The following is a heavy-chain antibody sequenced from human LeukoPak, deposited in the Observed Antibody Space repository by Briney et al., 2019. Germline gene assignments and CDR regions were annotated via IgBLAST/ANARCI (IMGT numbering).Heavy chain of an antibody. D-gene: IGHD6-13*01. CDR2: IYYSGST. CDR1: GGSISSSSYY. V-gene: IGHV4-39*01. CDR3: ARADYSSTWSHDYYYMDV. Sequence: ETLSLTCTVSGGSISSSSYYWGWIRQPPGKGLEWIGSIYYSGSTYYNPSLKSRVTISVDTSKNQFSLKLSSVTAADTAVYYCARADYSSTWSHDYYYMDVWGKGTTVTVS. J-gene: IGHJ6*03.